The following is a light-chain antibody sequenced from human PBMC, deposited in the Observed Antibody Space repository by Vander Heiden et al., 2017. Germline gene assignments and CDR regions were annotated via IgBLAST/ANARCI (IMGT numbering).Light chain of an antibody. Sequence: DVILTQSPESLPASVGQAVSISCTSSQPLVHTDGETYLTWYHKRPGQSPRLLIYKVSKRASGIPDRFSGRGSGTDFTLTVTRVEADDVGIYFCMQGTHWPTFGPGT. CDR1: QPLVHTDGETY. J-gene: IGKJ3*01. CDR3: MQGTHWPT. V-gene: IGKV2-30*02. CDR2: KVS.